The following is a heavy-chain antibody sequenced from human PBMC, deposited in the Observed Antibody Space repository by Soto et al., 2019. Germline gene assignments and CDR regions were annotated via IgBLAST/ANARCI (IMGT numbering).Heavy chain of an antibody. CDR2: ISGXGGST. Sequence: TXXSLRLSCAASRFTFSSYAMSGVRQAPGKGLECVSAISGXGGSTYHADSVXXRFTISRXXPKQPLSIHMNSLTAEDTAVYYCAKGSIVGATIFDYWGQGTMDTVSS. D-gene: IGHD1-26*01. CDR1: RFTFSSYA. CDR3: AKGSIVGATIFDY. V-gene: IGHV3-23*01. J-gene: IGHJ4*02.